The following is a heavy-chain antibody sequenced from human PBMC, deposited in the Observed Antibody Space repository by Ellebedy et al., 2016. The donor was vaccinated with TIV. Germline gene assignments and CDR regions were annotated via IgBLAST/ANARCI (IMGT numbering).Heavy chain of an antibody. J-gene: IGHJ1*01. D-gene: IGHD3-3*01. CDR3: AKDTTGLEWLLEYFQH. CDR1: GFTFSNAW. Sequence: GGSLRLXXAASGFTFSNAWMSWVRQAPGKGLEWVSAISGSGGSTYYADSVKGRFTISRDNSKNTLYLQMNSLRAEDTAVYYCAKDTTGLEWLLEYFQHWGQGTLVTVSS. V-gene: IGHV3-23*01. CDR2: ISGSGGST.